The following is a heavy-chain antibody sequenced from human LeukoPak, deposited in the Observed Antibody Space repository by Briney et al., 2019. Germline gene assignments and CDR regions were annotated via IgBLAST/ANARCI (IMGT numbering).Heavy chain of an antibody. D-gene: IGHD5-18*01. J-gene: IGHJ4*02. CDR2: ISGSGGST. V-gene: IGHV3-23*01. CDR1: GFTFSSYA. CDR3: AKFPGRPDTAMATAYFDY. Sequence: QSGGSLRLSCAASGFTFSSYAMSWLRQAPGKGLEWVSAISGSGGSTYYADSVKGRFTISRDNSKNTLYLQMNSLRAEDTAVYYCAKFPGRPDTAMATAYFDYWGQGTLVSLSS.